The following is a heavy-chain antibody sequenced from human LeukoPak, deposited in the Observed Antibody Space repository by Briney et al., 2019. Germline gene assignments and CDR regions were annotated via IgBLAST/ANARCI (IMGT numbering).Heavy chain of an antibody. CDR1: GFTFSSYS. CDR2: ISSSSSYI. V-gene: IGHV3-21*01. Sequence: GGSLRLSCAASGFTFSSYSMNWVRQAPGKGLEWVSSISSSSSYIYYADSVKGRFTISRDNAKNSLYLQMNSLRAEDTAVYYCATLYGDYGVGYYYYGMDVWGQGTTVTVSS. D-gene: IGHD4-17*01. J-gene: IGHJ6*02. CDR3: ATLYGDYGVGYYYYGMDV.